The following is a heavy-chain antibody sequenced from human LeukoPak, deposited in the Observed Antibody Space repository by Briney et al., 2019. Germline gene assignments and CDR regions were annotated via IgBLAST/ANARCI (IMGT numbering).Heavy chain of an antibody. Sequence: SETLSLTCTVSGGSISSYYWSWIRQPPGKGLEWIGYIYHSGSTNYNPFLKSRVTISVDTSKNQFSLKLSSVTAADTAVYYCARVGTYGSGSYLSWLDYWGQGTLVTVSS. CDR3: ARVGTYGSGSYLSWLDY. D-gene: IGHD3-10*01. CDR2: IYHSGST. J-gene: IGHJ4*02. V-gene: IGHV4-59*01. CDR1: GGSISSYY.